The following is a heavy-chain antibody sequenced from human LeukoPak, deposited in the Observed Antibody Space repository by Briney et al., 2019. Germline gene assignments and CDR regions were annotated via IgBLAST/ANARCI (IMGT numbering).Heavy chain of an antibody. J-gene: IGHJ1*01. Sequence: SGESLRLSCAASGFTLTGYSMSWVRQAPGKGLEWVSYISSSSSTIYYADSVKGRFTISRDNAKNSLYLQMNSLRAEDTAVYYCARDSRIVIGWGSSYFQHWGQGTLVTVSS. V-gene: IGHV3-48*04. D-gene: IGHD3-16*02. CDR1: GFTLTGYS. CDR3: ARDSRIVIGWGSSYFQH. CDR2: ISSSSSTI.